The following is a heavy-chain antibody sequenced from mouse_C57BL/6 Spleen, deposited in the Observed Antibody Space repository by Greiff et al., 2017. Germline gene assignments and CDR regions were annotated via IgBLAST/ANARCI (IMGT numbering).Heavy chain of an antibody. CDR3: ARYGGLRTFAY. V-gene: IGHV1-9*01. Sequence: QVQLKESGAELMKPGASVKLSCKATGYTFTGYWIEWVKQRPGHGLEWIGEILPGSGSTNYNEKFKGKATFTADTSSNTAYMQLSSLTTEDSAIYYCARYGGLRTFAYWGQGTLVTVSA. CDR2: ILPGSGST. D-gene: IGHD2-4*01. CDR1: GYTFTGYW. J-gene: IGHJ3*01.